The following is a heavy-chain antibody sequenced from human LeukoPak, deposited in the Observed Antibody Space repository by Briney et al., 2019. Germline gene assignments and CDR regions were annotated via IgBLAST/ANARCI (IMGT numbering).Heavy chain of an antibody. V-gene: IGHV3-23*01. Sequence: GGSLRLSCAASGFTFSNYAMSWVRQAPGKGLEWVSAISGSDGKTYYADSVKGRFTISRDNSKNTLYLQLNSLRAEDTAVYYCARIYGSGTYPQYNRLDPWGQGTLVTVSS. J-gene: IGHJ5*02. CDR2: ISGSDGKT. CDR3: ARIYGSGTYPQYNRLDP. D-gene: IGHD3-10*01. CDR1: GFTFSNYA.